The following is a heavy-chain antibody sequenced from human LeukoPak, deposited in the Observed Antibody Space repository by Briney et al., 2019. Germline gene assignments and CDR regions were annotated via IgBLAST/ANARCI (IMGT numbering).Heavy chain of an antibody. J-gene: IGHJ4*02. CDR2: ISSSSSYI. CDR3: ARDPSYDSSGYWNY. V-gene: IGHV3-21*01. D-gene: IGHD3-22*01. CDR1: GFTFSDYN. Sequence: GGSLRLSCAASGFTFSDYNMNWVRQAPGKGLEWVSSISSSSSYIYYADSVKGRFTISRDNAKNSLYLQMNSLRAEDTAVYYCARDPSYDSSGYWNYWGQGTLVTVSS.